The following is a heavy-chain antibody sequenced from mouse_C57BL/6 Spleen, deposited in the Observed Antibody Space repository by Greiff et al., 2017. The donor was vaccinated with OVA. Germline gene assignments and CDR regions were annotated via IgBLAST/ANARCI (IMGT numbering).Heavy chain of an antibody. CDR3: ASGGYQAWFAY. CDR1: GYSITSGYD. Sequence: EVKLQESGPGMVKPSQSLSLTCTVTGYSITSGYDWHWIRHFPGNKLEWMGYISYSGSTNYNPSLKSRISITHDTSKNHFFLKLNSVTTEDTATYYCASGGYQAWFAYWGQGTLVTVSA. J-gene: IGHJ3*01. D-gene: IGHD3-1*01. V-gene: IGHV3-1*01. CDR2: ISYSGST.